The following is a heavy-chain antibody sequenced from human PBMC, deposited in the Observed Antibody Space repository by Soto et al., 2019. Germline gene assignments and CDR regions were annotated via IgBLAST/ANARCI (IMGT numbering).Heavy chain of an antibody. CDR1: GGSISSSSYY. J-gene: IGHJ4*02. CDR2: IYYSGST. D-gene: IGHD6-19*01. Sequence: QLQLQESGPGLVKPSETLSLTCTVSGGSISSSSYYWGWIRQPPGKGLEWIGSIYYSGSTYYNPSPKRRVTISVATSKNQVSLKPSSGTAADTAVYYCARHAVHSRGFTDYRGQGTLVTFSS. V-gene: IGHV4-39*01. CDR3: ARHAVHSRGFTDY.